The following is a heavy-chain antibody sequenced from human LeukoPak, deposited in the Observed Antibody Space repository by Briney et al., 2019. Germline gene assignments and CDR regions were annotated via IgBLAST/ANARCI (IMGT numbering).Heavy chain of an antibody. CDR1: GGTFSSYA. CDR3: ARKLDDFWSGYYMNWFDP. Sequence: RASVKVSCKASGGTFSSYAISWVRQAPGQGLEWMGGIIPIFGTANYAQKFQGRVTITTDESTSTAYMELRSLRSDDTAVYYCARKLDDFWSGYYMNWFDPWGQGTLVTVSS. D-gene: IGHD3-3*01. J-gene: IGHJ5*02. CDR2: IIPIFGTA. V-gene: IGHV1-69*05.